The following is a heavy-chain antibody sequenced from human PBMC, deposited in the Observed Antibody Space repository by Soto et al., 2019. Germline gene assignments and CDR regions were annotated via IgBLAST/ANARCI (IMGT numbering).Heavy chain of an antibody. D-gene: IGHD3-3*01. Sequence: SETLSLTCAVSGYSISSGYYWGWLRQPPGKGLEWIGSIYHGGSTYYNPSLNSRVTLSIDMTNNHVSLKLASVTAADTAIYYCAREGGVLRLSNWLDPWGQGTLVTVSS. V-gene: IGHV4-38-2*02. J-gene: IGHJ5*02. CDR3: AREGGVLRLSNWLDP. CDR2: IYHGGST. CDR1: GYSISSGYY.